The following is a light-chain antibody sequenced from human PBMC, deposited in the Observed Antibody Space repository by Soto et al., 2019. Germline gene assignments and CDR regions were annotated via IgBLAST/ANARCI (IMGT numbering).Light chain of an antibody. V-gene: IGKV1-39*01. CDR1: QGISTF. CDR2: AAS. CDR3: QQSYALVRA. J-gene: IGKJ4*01. Sequence: IQMTQSPSSLSTSVGDRVTITCRASQGISTFLNWYQQKPGKAPRLLIYAASRLQSGVPARFSGSGVETDFTLTITSLQPEDFGIYYCQQSYALVRAFGGGTKADSK.